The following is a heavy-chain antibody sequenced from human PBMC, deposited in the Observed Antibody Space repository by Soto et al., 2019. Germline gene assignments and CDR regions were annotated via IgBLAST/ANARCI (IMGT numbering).Heavy chain of an antibody. V-gene: IGHV3-74*01. J-gene: IGHJ4*02. CDR2: INSDGSST. CDR3: ARVTGTRDY. Sequence: ASLGLSCAASGFTFSSYWMHGVRQAPGKGLVWVSRINSDGSSTSYADSVKGRFTISRDNAKNTLYLQMNSLRAEDTAVYYCARVTGTRDYWGQGTLVTVSS. CDR1: GFTFSSYW. D-gene: IGHD1-7*01.